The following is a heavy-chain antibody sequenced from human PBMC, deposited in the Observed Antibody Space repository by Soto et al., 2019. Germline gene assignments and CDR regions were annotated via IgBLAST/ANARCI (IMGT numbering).Heavy chain of an antibody. Sequence: QVQLVQSGAEVQKPGASVKVSCKTSGYSFTSYGISWVRQAPGQGLEWMGWISPYNGNTYYTQEFQVRVTLTTDASTSTVDMELRSLRSDDTAVYYCARDQSFDRSYYYGIDVWGQGTSVTVSS. J-gene: IGHJ6*02. V-gene: IGHV1-18*01. CDR1: GYSFTSYG. CDR3: ARDQSFDRSYYYGIDV. CDR2: ISPYNGNT.